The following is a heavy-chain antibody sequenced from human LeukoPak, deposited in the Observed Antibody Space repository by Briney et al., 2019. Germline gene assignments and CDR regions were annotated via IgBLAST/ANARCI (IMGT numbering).Heavy chain of an antibody. CDR2: INGDGTST. D-gene: IGHD3-10*01. J-gene: IGHJ4*02. V-gene: IGHV3-74*01. CDR3: ARSDLTYYYDSGSTSIDY. CDR1: GFTLSSYW. Sequence: PGGSLRLSCEASGFTLSSYWMHWVRQVPGKGLEWVSRINGDGTSTSYAASVKGRFTISRDNAKNTLFLQMNSLRAEDTAVYYCARSDLTYYYDSGSTSIDYWGQGTLVTVSS.